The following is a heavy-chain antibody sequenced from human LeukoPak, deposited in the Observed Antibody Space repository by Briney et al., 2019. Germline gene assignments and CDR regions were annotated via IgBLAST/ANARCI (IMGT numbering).Heavy chain of an antibody. CDR1: GYTFVRFG. Sequence: ASVKVSCKASGYTFVRFGLSWVRQAPGQGLEWMGWISAYNGDTHYAQNLQGRVSLTTDTSTNTAYMELRSLRSDDTAVYYCARDGGHYESTGAPFDAFDIWGQGTMVTVSS. D-gene: IGHD3-22*01. CDR3: ARDGGHYESTGAPFDAFDI. CDR2: ISAYNGDT. V-gene: IGHV1-18*01. J-gene: IGHJ3*02.